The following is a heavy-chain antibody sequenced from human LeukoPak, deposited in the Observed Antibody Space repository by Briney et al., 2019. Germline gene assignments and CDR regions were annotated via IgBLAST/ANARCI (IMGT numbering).Heavy chain of an antibody. Sequence: PSETLSLTCTVSGGSISSSSYYWGWIRQPPGKGLEWIGSIYYSGSTYYNPSLKSRVTISVDTSKNQFSLKLSSVTAADTAVYYCASRGIAVAGGFDPWGQGTLVTVSS. CDR2: IYYSGST. D-gene: IGHD6-19*01. CDR3: ASRGIAVAGGFDP. J-gene: IGHJ5*02. CDR1: GGSISSSSYY. V-gene: IGHV4-39*01.